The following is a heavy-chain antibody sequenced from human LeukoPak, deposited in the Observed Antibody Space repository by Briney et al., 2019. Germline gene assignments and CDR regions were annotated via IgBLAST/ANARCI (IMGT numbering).Heavy chain of an antibody. CDR3: ARDRVNSGYDSTGFDY. D-gene: IGHD5-12*01. CDR2: IIPIFGTA. J-gene: IGHJ4*02. V-gene: IGHV1-69*05. CDR1: GGTFSSYA. Sequence: SVKVSCKASGGTFSSYAISWVRQAPGQGLEWMGGIIPIFGTANYAQKFQGRVTITTDESTSTAYMELSSLRSEDTAVYYCARDRVNSGYDSTGFDYWGQGTLVTVSS.